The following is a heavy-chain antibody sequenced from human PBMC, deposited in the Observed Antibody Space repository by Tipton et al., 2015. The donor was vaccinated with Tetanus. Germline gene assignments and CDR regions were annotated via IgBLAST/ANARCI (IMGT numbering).Heavy chain of an antibody. CDR2: ISYSGRT. V-gene: IGHV4-39*07. J-gene: IGHJ4*02. Sequence: TLSLTCIVSGGSMSGSGHYGAWVRQSPGKGLEWIGSISYSGRTYYSPSLKSRITISRDTSKNRFSLNLSSVTAADTAVYFCARANFDFPKKGPFDSWGQGIPVIVS. CDR1: GGSMSGSGHY. D-gene: IGHD3-3*01. CDR3: ARANFDFPKKGPFDS.